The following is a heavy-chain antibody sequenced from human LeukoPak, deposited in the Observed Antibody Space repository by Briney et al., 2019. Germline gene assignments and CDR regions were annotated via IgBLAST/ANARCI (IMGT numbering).Heavy chain of an antibody. CDR2: IYTSGST. J-gene: IGHJ5*02. CDR1: GGSISSGSYY. CDR3: ARDQGITIFGP. Sequence: PSGTLSLTCTVSGGSISSGSYYWSWIRQPAGKGLEWIGRIYTSGSTNYNPSLKSRVTISVDTSKNQFSLKLSSVTAADTAVYYCARDQGITIFGPWGQGTLVTVSS. V-gene: IGHV4-61*02. D-gene: IGHD3-3*01.